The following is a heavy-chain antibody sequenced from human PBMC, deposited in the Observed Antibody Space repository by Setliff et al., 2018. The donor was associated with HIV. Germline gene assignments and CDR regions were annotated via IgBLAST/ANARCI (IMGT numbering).Heavy chain of an antibody. J-gene: IGHJ4*02. D-gene: IGHD3-10*01. V-gene: IGHV1-69-2*01. Sequence: PQVKVSCKASGYTFTDYYMHWVQQAPGKGLEWMGRVDPKNGKTLYAENLRGRITITADTSTDTAYMELNSLRSEDTAMYYCATLDYYGSQTYNLALHYWGQGTLVTVSS. CDR1: GYTFTDYY. CDR3: ATLDYYGSQTYNLALHY. CDR2: VDPKNGKT.